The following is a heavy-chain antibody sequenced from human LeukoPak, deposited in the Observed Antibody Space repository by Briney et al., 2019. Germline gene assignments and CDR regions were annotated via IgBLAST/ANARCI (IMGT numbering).Heavy chain of an antibody. J-gene: IGHJ4*02. CDR3: ARSRGSGYLDY. CDR1: GGSISSYY. CDR2: IYYSGST. D-gene: IGHD3-3*01. Sequence: SETLSLTCTVSGGSISSYYWSWIRQPPGKGLEWIGYIYYSGSTNYNPFLKSRVTISVDTSKNQFSLKLSSVTAADTAVYYCARSRGSGYLDYWGQGTLVTVSS. V-gene: IGHV4-59*01.